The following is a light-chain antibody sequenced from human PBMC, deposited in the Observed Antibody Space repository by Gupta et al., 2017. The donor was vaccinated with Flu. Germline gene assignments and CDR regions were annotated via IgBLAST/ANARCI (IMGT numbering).Light chain of an antibody. CDR3: SSDGYSRV. Sequence: QSVLTQPPSASGSPGQSVAISCTGTSSDIGSYNYVSWYQQYPGKAPKLIIDEVTKLPSGVPDRFSGSKSGNTASLTVSGRRGENEADYYCSSDGYSRVFGTGTKVTVL. CDR2: EVT. J-gene: IGLJ1*01. V-gene: IGLV2-8*01. CDR1: SSDIGSYNY.